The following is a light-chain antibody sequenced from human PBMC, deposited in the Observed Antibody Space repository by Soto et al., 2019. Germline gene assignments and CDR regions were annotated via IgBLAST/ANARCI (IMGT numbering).Light chain of an antibody. CDR3: QHYNSYSEA. V-gene: IGKV1-5*01. CDR2: DAS. J-gene: IGKJ1*01. CDR1: QSISHF. Sequence: DIQMTQSPSTLSASVGDRVTITCRASQSISHFLAWYQQKPGKVPKLLIYDASALPRGVPSRFSGSGSGTKFTLTISSLQPDDFATYYCQHYNSYSEAFGQGTKVDIK.